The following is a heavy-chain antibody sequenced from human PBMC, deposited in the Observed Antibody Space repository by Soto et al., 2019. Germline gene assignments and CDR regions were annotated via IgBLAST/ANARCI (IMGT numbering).Heavy chain of an antibody. Sequence: QVQLQESGPGLVKPSQTLSLTCTVSGGSISSGGYYWSWIRQHPGKGLEWIGYIYYSGSTYYNPSLKSRVTISVDTFKNQFSLKLSSVTAADTAVYYCARAGGKPYYYDSSGYSNWFDPWGQGTLVTVSS. CDR2: IYYSGST. CDR3: ARAGGKPYYYDSSGYSNWFDP. CDR1: GGSISSGGYY. D-gene: IGHD3-22*01. J-gene: IGHJ5*02. V-gene: IGHV4-31*03.